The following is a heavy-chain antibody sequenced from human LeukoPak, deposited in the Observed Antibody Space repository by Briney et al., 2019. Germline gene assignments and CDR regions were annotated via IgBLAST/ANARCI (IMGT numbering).Heavy chain of an antibody. CDR1: GGSFSGYY. V-gene: IGHV4-34*01. Sequence: SETLSLTCAVYGGSFSGYYWSWIRQPPGKGLEWIGEINHSGSTNYNPSLKSRVTISVDTSKNQFSLKLSSVTAADTAVYYCARASNDCSSTSCPFHYWGQGTLVTVSS. CDR3: ARASNDCSSTSCPFHY. D-gene: IGHD2-2*01. CDR2: INHSGST. J-gene: IGHJ4*02.